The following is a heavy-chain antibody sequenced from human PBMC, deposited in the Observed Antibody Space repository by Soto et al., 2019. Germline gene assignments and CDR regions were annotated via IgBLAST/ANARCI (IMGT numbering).Heavy chain of an antibody. Sequence: SETLSLTCTVSGGSFSGHYWGWIRQPPGKGLEWIGYISHSGITNYDPSLKSRVTISIDTSKNQFSLNLSSVTAADTAVYYCARMEGTTIYLFDYWGQGSLVTVSS. CDR1: GGSFSGHY. CDR2: ISHSGIT. D-gene: IGHD4-17*01. J-gene: IGHJ4*02. CDR3: ARMEGTTIYLFDY. V-gene: IGHV4-59*11.